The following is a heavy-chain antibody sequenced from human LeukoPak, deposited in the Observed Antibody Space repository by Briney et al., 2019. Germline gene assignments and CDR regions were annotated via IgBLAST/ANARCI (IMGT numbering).Heavy chain of an antibody. CDR1: GFTFSNSA. CDR2: ISGGGDGT. CDR3: AKEAVENFDY. J-gene: IGHJ4*02. Sequence: GGSLRLSCAASGFTFSNSAMSWVRQAPGNGLEWVSAISGGGDGTYYADSVKGRFTISRDNSKNTLDMQMNSLRAEDTAVYYCAKEAVENFDYWGQGTLVTVSS. V-gene: IGHV3-23*01.